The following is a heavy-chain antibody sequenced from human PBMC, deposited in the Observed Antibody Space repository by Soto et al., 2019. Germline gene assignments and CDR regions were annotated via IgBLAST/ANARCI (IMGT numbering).Heavy chain of an antibody. CDR1: GFTVRSNY. V-gene: IGHV3-53*01. CDR2: IYSGGRT. J-gene: IGHJ4*02. D-gene: IGHD6-13*01. Sequence: EVQLMESGGGLIQPGGSLRLSCAASGFTVRSNYMGWVRQAPGRGLEWVSSIYSGGRTYYADSVEGRFTISRDNSKNTLYLQMNSLRDEDTAVYYCARQQLAYFDDWGQGTLVTVSS. CDR3: ARQQLAYFDD.